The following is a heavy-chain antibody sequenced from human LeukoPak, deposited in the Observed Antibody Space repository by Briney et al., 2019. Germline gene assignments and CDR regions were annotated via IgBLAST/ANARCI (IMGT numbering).Heavy chain of an antibody. Sequence: ASVKVSCKASGYTFTSYDINWVRQATGQGLEWMGWMNPNSGNTGYAQKFRGRVTMTRNTSISTAYMELSSLRSEDTAVYYCARAHSLLWFRGRMYYFDYWGQGTLVTVSS. CDR3: ARAHSLLWFRGRMYYFDY. CDR1: GYTFTSYD. J-gene: IGHJ4*02. D-gene: IGHD3-10*01. CDR2: MNPNSGNT. V-gene: IGHV1-8*01.